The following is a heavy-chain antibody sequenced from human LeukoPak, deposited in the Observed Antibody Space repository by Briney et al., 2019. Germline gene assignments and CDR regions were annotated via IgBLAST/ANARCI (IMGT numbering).Heavy chain of an antibody. D-gene: IGHD5-18*01. CDR1: GYTFTSYG. CDR3: ARGHDRDTAIMVDP. J-gene: IGHJ5*02. CDR2: ISAYNGNT. Sequence: ASVKVSCKASGYTFTSYGISWARQAPGQGLEWIGWISAYNGNTNYAQKLQGRVTMTTDTSTSTAYMELRSLRSDDTAVYYCARGHDRDTAIMVDPWGQGTLVTVSS. V-gene: IGHV1-18*01.